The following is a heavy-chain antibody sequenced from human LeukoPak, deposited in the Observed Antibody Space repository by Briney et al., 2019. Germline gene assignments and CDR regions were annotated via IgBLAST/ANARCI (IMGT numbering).Heavy chain of an antibody. CDR3: AKAHCSSTSCSRADN. CDR2: ISGSGGTT. CDR1: GFSFSSND. V-gene: IGHV3-23*01. Sequence: GGSLRLSCAASGFSFSSNDMSWVRQAPGKGLEWVSAISGSGGTTFYADSVKGRFTISRVNSKNTLYLQMNSLRVEDTAVYYCAKAHCSSTSCSRADNWGQGTLVTVSS. D-gene: IGHD2-2*01. J-gene: IGHJ4*02.